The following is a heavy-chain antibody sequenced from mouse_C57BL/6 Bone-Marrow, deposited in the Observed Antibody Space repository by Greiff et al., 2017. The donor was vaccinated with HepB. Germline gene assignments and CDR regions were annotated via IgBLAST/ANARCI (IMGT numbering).Heavy chain of an antibody. CDR1: GYAFSSSW. V-gene: IGHV1-82*01. CDR2: IYPGDGDT. CDR3: ARSDYYGGDY. J-gene: IGHJ2*01. D-gene: IGHD1-1*01. Sequence: VQLQQPGPELVKPGASVKISCKASGYAFSSSWMNWVKQRPGKGLEWIGRIYPGDGDTNYNGKFKGKATLTADKSSSTAYMQLSSLTSEDSAVYFCARSDYYGGDYWGQGTTLTVSS.